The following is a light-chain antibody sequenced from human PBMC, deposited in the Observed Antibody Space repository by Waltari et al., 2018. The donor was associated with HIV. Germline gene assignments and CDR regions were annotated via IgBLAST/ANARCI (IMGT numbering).Light chain of an antibody. CDR1: QGIGNS. J-gene: IGKJ1*01. CDR2: AAS. Sequence: DIQVTQSPASLTASVGDRVTLTCGASQGIGNSLAWYQQKPGKAPELLLYAASTLQAGVSSRFSGGRSGTDYTLIINTFQPEDSATYYCQQYAGFPPTFGLGTAVEV. CDR3: QQYAGFPPT. V-gene: IGKV1-NL1*01.